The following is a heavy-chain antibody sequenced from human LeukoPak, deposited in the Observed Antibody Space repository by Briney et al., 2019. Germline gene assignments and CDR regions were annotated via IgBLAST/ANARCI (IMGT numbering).Heavy chain of an antibody. Sequence: GGSLRLSCAASGFTFSSYAMSWVRQAPGKGLEWVSAISGSGGSTYYADSVKGRFTISRDNSKNTLYPQMNSLRAEDTAVYYCAKRGNIVATVCYFDYWGQGTLVTVSS. V-gene: IGHV3-23*01. J-gene: IGHJ4*02. CDR2: ISGSGGST. D-gene: IGHD5-12*01. CDR3: AKRGNIVATVCYFDY. CDR1: GFTFSSYA.